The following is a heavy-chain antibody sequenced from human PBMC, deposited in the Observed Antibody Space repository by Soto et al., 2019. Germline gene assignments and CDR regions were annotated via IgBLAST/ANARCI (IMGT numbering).Heavy chain of an antibody. V-gene: IGHV3-30-3*01. J-gene: IGHJ5*02. CDR1: GFTFSSYA. CDR2: ISYDGNNK. CDR3: XXXXXXXXGVGWFDP. Sequence: QVQLVESGGGVVQPGRSLRLSCAASGFTFSSYAMHWVRQAPGKGLEWVAVISYDGNNKYYADSVKGRFTISRDNSKXXXXXXXXXXXXXXXXXXXXXXXXXXXXGVGWFDPWGQGTLVTVSS.